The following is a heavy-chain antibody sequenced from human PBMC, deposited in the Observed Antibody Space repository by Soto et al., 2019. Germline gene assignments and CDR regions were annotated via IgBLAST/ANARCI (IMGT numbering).Heavy chain of an antibody. CDR3: AKVGGHAGTYYSMDV. D-gene: IGHD3-16*01. Sequence: GGSLRLSCAASGFSFSTYAMSWVRQAPGKGLEWVSAISGSGGKIYCADSVKGRFTISRDNSKNTLYLQMNSLRAEDTAAYHCAKVGGHAGTYYSMDVWGQGTTVTVSS. CDR1: GFSFSTYA. V-gene: IGHV3-23*01. CDR2: ISGSGGKI. J-gene: IGHJ6*02.